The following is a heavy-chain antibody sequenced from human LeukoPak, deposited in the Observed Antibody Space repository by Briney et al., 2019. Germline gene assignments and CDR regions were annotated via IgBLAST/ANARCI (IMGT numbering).Heavy chain of an antibody. CDR1: GFTFSSYG. Sequence: PGGSLRLSCAASGFTFSSYGMHWVRQAPGKGLEWVAFIRYDGSNKYYADSVKGRFTISRDNSKNTLYLQMNSLRAEDTAVYYCAKDSSGWLFFWYFDLWGRGTLVTVSS. CDR2: IRYDGSNK. D-gene: IGHD6-19*01. V-gene: IGHV3-30*02. CDR3: AKDSSGWLFFWYFDL. J-gene: IGHJ2*01.